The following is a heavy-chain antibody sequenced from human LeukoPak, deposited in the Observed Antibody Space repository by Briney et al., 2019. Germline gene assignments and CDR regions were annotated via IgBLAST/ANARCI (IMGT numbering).Heavy chain of an antibody. Sequence: GGSLRLSCAASGFTFSSYAMSWVRQAPGKGLEWVSSISSSSSYIYYADSVKGRFTISRDNAKNSLYLQMNSLRAEDTAVYYCASSDFWSGTVNDYWGQGTLVTVSS. CDR3: ASSDFWSGTVNDY. CDR2: ISSSSSYI. D-gene: IGHD3-3*01. CDR1: GFTFSSYA. J-gene: IGHJ4*02. V-gene: IGHV3-21*01.